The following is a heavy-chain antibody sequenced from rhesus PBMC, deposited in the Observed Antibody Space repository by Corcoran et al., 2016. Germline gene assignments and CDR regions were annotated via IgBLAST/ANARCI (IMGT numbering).Heavy chain of an antibody. CDR2: IYCGSGST. Sequence: QVQLQESGPGVVKPSETLSLTCAVSGGSISGYYLWSWIRQPLGKVQELIGYIYCGSGSTSYNPSLKSRVIISIDTSKNQFSLKLSSVTAADTAVYYCARDRGYSNYGDYWGQGVLVTVSS. V-gene: IGHV4S7*01. CDR1: GGSISGYYL. J-gene: IGHJ4*01. CDR3: ARDRGYSNYGDY. D-gene: IGHD4-23*01.